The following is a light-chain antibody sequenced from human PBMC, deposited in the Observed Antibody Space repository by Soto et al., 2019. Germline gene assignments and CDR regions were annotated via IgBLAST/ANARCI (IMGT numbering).Light chain of an antibody. Sequence: VLTQSPGTLALSPGDRATLSCRASQSLGRSYLAWYQQKPGQAPRLLVYGVSIRATGIPDRFSGSGSGTDFTLTISRLEPEDFAVYFFQHYGTSPYTFGRGTKLEIK. CDR3: QHYGTSPYT. CDR2: GVS. V-gene: IGKV3-20*01. J-gene: IGKJ2*01. CDR1: QSLGRSY.